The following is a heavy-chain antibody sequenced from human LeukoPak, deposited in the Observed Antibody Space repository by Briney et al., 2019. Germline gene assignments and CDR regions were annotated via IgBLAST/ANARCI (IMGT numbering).Heavy chain of an antibody. V-gene: IGHV3-15*01. CDR2: IKSKTDDGTT. Sequence: GGSLRLSCAASGFTFSNAWMTWVRQAPGKGLEWVGRIKSKTDDGTTDYAAPVKGRFTISRDDPKNTLYLQMNSLKTEDTAVYYCAYLFFDYWGQGALVTVSS. J-gene: IGHJ4*02. CDR1: GFTFSNAW. CDR3: AYLFFDY. D-gene: IGHD3-16*01.